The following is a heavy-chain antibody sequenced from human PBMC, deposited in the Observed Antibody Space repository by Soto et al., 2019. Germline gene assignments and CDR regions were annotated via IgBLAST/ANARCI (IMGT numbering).Heavy chain of an antibody. V-gene: IGHV4-59*01. CDR1: GDSISAYS. J-gene: IGHJ4*02. Sequence: QVQLQVSAPGLVKPSETLSLTCTVSGDSISAYSWSWVRQPPGKGLEWIGNIHYNENTKYNPSLNRRVTMSVDTSKTQFSLRLISVTAADTAKYFCASEGNLGRRLQPLDFWGQGTLVTVSS. CDR3: ASEGNLGRRLQPLDF. D-gene: IGHD1-26*01. CDR2: IHYNENT.